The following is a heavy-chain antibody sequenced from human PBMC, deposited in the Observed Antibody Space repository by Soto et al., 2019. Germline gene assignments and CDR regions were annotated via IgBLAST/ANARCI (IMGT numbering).Heavy chain of an antibody. Sequence: PSETLSLTCTVSGGSISSGGYYWSWIRQHPGKGLEWIGYIYYSGSTYYNPSLKSRVTISVDTSKNQFSLKLSSVTAADTAVYYCARGGDSSSWFWPTFSDYWGKGTLVTVSS. V-gene: IGHV4-31*03. CDR2: IYYSGST. CDR3: ARGGDSSSWFWPTFSDY. D-gene: IGHD6-13*01. J-gene: IGHJ4*02. CDR1: GGSISSGGYY.